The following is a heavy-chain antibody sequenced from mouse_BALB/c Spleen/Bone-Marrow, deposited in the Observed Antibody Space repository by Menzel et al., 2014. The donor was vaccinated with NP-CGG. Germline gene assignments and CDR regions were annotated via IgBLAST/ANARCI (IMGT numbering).Heavy chain of an antibody. CDR2: IDPANGNT. Sequence: EVQLQQSGAELVKPGASVKLSCTASGFNIKDTYMHWVKQRPEQGLEWIGRIDPANGNTKYDPKFQGKATITADTSPNTAYLQLSSLTSEDTAVYYCARWDGNYIYAMDYWGQGTSVTVSS. CDR1: GFNIKDTY. J-gene: IGHJ4*01. CDR3: ARWDGNYIYAMDY. D-gene: IGHD2-1*01. V-gene: IGHV14-3*02.